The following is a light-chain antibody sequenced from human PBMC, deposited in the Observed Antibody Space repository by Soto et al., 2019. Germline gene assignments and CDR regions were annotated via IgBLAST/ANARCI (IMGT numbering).Light chain of an antibody. CDR3: LQYNSYPWT. CDR1: QSISSY. J-gene: IGKJ1*01. CDR2: AAS. V-gene: IGKV1-17*01. Sequence: DIQITQSPSSLSASVGDRVTITCRASQSISSYLNWYQQKPGKAPKLLIYAASSLHSGVPSRFSGSASGTEFTLTISSLQPEDFATYYCLQYNSYPWTFGQGTKVDIK.